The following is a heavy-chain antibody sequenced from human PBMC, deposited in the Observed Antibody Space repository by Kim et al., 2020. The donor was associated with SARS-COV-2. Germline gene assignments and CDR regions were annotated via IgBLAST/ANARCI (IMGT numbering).Heavy chain of an antibody. CDR2: IFYSGST. J-gene: IGHJ4*02. Sequence: SETLSLTCTVSDGSISSYYWSWFRQPPGKGLEWIGYIFYSGSTNYNPSLSSRLTMSVDTSKNQFSLRLSSVTAADTAVYYGARRDSRGYYSLWGQGTLVTVSS. V-gene: IGHV4-59*01. CDR1: DGSISSYY. CDR3: ARRDSRGYYSL. D-gene: IGHD3-22*01.